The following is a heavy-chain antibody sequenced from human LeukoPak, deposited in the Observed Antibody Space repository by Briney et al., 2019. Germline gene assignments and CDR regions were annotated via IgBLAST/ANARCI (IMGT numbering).Heavy chain of an antibody. J-gene: IGHJ4*02. CDR2: IRYDGSDK. CDR1: GFTFSHFG. Sequence: GTSLRLSCEASGFTFSHFGMHWVRQAPGRGLEWVAFIRYDGSDKYYSDSVKGRFTISRDNSKNTLYLQVNSLRAEDTAVYYCAKDSSYSLDYWGQGTLVTVSS. V-gene: IGHV3-30*02. CDR3: AKDSSYSLDY. D-gene: IGHD2-15*01.